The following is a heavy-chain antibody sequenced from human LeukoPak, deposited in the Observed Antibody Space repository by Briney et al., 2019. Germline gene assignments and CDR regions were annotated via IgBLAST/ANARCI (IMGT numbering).Heavy chain of an antibody. V-gene: IGHV3-7*01. CDR3: ARDYVWGSSESDY. D-gene: IGHD7-27*01. Sequence: GGSLRLSCAASGFTFSSYWMTWFRQTPGKGLEWVGNTNQDGSEKYYLDSVRGRFTISRDNAKNSLYLQMNSLRVEDTAIYYCARDYVWGSSESDYWGQGTLVTVSS. J-gene: IGHJ4*02. CDR1: GFTFSSYW. CDR2: TNQDGSEK.